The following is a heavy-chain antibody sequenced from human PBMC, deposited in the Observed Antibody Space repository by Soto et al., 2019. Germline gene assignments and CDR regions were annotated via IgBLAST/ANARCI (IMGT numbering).Heavy chain of an antibody. Sequence: SVKVSCKASGGTFSSYAISWVRQAPGQGLEWMGGIIPIFGTANYAQKFQGRVTITADESTSTAYMELSSLRSEDTAVYYCAYYYDSSGYCYYYGMDVWGQGTTVTVSS. CDR3: AYYYDSSGYCYYYGMDV. J-gene: IGHJ6*02. CDR2: IIPIFGTA. CDR1: GGTFSSYA. V-gene: IGHV1-69*13. D-gene: IGHD3-22*01.